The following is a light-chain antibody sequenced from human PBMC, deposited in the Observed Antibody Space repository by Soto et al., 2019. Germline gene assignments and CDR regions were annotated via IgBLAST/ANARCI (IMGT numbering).Light chain of an antibody. CDR2: DVS. CDR3: ASYTTSSTYV. V-gene: IGLV2-14*01. Sequence: QSALTQPASESRSPGQSIAICSAGTSSDVGGYSYVSWYQQQPGKAPKLVISDVSNRPSGFSDRFSGSKSGNTASLTISGLQTEDEADYYFASYTTSSTYVFGTGTKLTVL. CDR1: SSDVGGYSY. J-gene: IGLJ1*01.